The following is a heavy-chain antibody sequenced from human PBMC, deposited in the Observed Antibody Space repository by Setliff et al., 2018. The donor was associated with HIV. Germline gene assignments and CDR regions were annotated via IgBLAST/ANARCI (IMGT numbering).Heavy chain of an antibody. Sequence: SETLSLTCAVYGETFSGYYWSWIRQTPGKGLEWIGEINHGGITNSNPSLKSRATISVDTSKNQFSLNLRSVTAADTAVYYCARERDFYYDNSGYSFDYWGQGTLVTVSS. CDR1: GETFSGYY. CDR3: ARERDFYYDNSGYSFDY. J-gene: IGHJ4*02. V-gene: IGHV4-34*01. CDR2: INHGGIT. D-gene: IGHD3-22*01.